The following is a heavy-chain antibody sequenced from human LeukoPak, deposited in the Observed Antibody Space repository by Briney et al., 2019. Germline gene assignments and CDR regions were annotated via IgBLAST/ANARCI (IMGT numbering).Heavy chain of an antibody. D-gene: IGHD4-17*01. J-gene: IGHJ5*02. CDR3: ARDRDVYGDYGGNWFDP. Sequence: GGSLRLSCAASGVTFSDYYMSWIRQAPGEGLEWVSYISSSGSTIYYADSVKGRFTISRDNAKNSLYLQMNSLRAEDTAVYYCARDRDVYGDYGGNWFDPWGQGTLVTVSS. CDR1: GVTFSDYY. CDR2: ISSSGSTI. V-gene: IGHV3-11*01.